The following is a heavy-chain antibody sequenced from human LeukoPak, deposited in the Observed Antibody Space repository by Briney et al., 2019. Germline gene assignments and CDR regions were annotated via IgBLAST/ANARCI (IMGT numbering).Heavy chain of an antibody. V-gene: IGHV3-30*02. J-gene: IGHJ4*02. Sequence: GGSLRLSCAGSGFSFSSYGMHWVRQAPGKGLEWMAFIRSDGSNKYYADSVKGRFTISRGNSKNTLYLQMSSLRAEDTAVYYCTTSDINYRPFDNWGQGTLVTVSS. D-gene: IGHD4-11*01. CDR2: IRSDGSNK. CDR1: GFSFSSYG. CDR3: TTSDINYRPFDN.